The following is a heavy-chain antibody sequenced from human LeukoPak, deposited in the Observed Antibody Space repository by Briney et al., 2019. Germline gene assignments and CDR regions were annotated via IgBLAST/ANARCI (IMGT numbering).Heavy chain of an antibody. CDR1: GFGFSSYW. CDR3: AKDSFDYVWSSYLAYHYHMDV. Sequence: GGSLRLSCAATGFGFSSYWMTWVRQAPGKGLEWVANIKQDGSETYYVDSVRGRFTISRDNAKNSLYLQMSSLRAEDTAIYFCAKDSFDYVWSSYLAYHYHMDVWGKGTTVTVSS. J-gene: IGHJ6*03. D-gene: IGHD3-16*02. CDR2: IKQDGSET. V-gene: IGHV3-7*01.